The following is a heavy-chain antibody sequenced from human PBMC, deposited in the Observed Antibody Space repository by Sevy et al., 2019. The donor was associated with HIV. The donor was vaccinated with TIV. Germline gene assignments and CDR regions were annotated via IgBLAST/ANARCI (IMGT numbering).Heavy chain of an antibody. Sequence: ASVKVSCKASGFPFSSSAVQWVRQARGQRLEWIGWIVVGSSTTDYAQKFQERVTITRDMSTTTDHMELSSLTSDDTAVYYCAEEDMSRFGGFLRVFDMWGQGTMVTVSS. CDR1: GFPFSSSA. J-gene: IGHJ3*02. CDR3: AEEDMSRFGGFLRVFDM. D-gene: IGHD3-16*01. CDR2: IVVGSSTT. V-gene: IGHV1-58*01.